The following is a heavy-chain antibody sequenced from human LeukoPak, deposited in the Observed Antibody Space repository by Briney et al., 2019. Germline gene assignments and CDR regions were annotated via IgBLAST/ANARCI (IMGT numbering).Heavy chain of an antibody. D-gene: IGHD2-8*01. CDR1: GGTFSSYA. J-gene: IGHJ4*02. CDR3: ARQDIVLMVYAH. CDR2: INPNSGGT. Sequence: ASVKVSCKASGGTFSSYAISWVRQAPGQGLEWMGWINPNSGGTNYAQKFQGWVTMTRDTSISTAYMELSRLRSDDTAVYYCARQDIVLMVYAHWGQGTLVTVSS. V-gene: IGHV1-2*04.